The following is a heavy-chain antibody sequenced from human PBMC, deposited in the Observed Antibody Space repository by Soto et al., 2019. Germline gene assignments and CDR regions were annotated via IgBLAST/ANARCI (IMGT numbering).Heavy chain of an antibody. Sequence: QVQLVQSGAEVKKPGSSVKVSCKASGGTFSSYVIGWVRQAPGQGLEWMGGIISIFGTTHYAQRFQGRVTITADESPSTAYMELSSLRSVDTAVYYCATPLAYAMRGWDGLDVWGQGTTVTVSS. CDR3: ATPLAYAMRGWDGLDV. CDR2: IISIFGTT. CDR1: GGTFSSYV. D-gene: IGHD2-8*01. J-gene: IGHJ6*02. V-gene: IGHV1-69*01.